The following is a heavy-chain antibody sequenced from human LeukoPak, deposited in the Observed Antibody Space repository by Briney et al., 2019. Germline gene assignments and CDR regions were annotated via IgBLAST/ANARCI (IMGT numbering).Heavy chain of an antibody. Sequence: GGSLRLSCAASGFTFSSYAMSWVRQAPGKGLEGVSAISGSGGSTYYADSVKGRFTISRDNSKNTLYLQMNSLRAEDTAVYYCAKDHTYYDFWSGYSAFYYFDYWGQGTLVTVSS. D-gene: IGHD3-3*01. CDR2: ISGSGGST. V-gene: IGHV3-23*01. J-gene: IGHJ4*02. CDR3: AKDHTYYDFWSGYSAFYYFDY. CDR1: GFTFSSYA.